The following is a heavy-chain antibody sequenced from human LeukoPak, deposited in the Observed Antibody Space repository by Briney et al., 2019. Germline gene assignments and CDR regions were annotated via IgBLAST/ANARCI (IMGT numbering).Heavy chain of an antibody. CDR1: GFTFSSYG. J-gene: IGHJ3*02. CDR2: IRYDGSNK. CDR3: ARVIVAYHDAFDI. V-gene: IGHV3-30*02. Sequence: PGGSLRLSCAASGFTFSSYGMHWVRQAPGKGLEWVAFIRYDGSNKYYADSVKGRFTISRDNSKNTLYLQMNSLRAEDTAVYYCARVIVAYHDAFDIWGQGTMVTVSS. D-gene: IGHD5-12*01.